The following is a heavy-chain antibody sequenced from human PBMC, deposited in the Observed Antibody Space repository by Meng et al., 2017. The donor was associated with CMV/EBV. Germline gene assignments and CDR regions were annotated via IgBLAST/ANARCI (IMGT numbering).Heavy chain of an antibody. Sequence: GESLKISCAASGFTFSSYAMSWVRQAPGKGLEWVSAISGSGGSTYYADSAKGRFTISRDNSKNTLYLQMNSLRAEDTAVYYCAKGKGGCSSTSCYTACDYWGQGTLVTVSS. CDR2: ISGSGGST. D-gene: IGHD2-2*02. J-gene: IGHJ4*02. CDR1: GFTFSSYA. CDR3: AKGKGGCSSTSCYTACDY. V-gene: IGHV3-23*01.